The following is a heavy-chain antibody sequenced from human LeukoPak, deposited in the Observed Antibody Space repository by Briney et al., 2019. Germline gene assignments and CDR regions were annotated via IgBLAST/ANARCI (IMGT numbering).Heavy chain of an antibody. CDR2: IRYDGSNK. CDR1: GFTFSSYG. CDR3: ARDNSQAFDI. V-gene: IGHV3-30*02. Sequence: PGGTLRLSCAASGFTFSSYGMHWVRQAPGKELEWVAFIRYDGSNKYYADSVKGRFTISRDNAKNSLYLQMNSLRAEDTAVYYCARDNSQAFDIWGQGTMVTVSS. D-gene: IGHD2-21*01. J-gene: IGHJ3*02.